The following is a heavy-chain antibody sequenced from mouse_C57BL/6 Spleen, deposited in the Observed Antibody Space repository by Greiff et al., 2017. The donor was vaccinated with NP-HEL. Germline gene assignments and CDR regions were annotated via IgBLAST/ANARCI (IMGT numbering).Heavy chain of an antibody. CDR2: INHDGSST. CDR3: AREGSIYYGNPYAMDY. CDR1: GFTFSDYY. V-gene: IGHV5-16*01. Sequence: EVLLVESEGGLVQPGSSMKLSCTASGFTFSDYYMAWVRQVPEKGLEWVANINHDGSSTYYLASLKSRFTISRDNAKNILYLQMSSLKSEDTATYYCAREGSIYYGNPYAMDYWGKGTSVTVSS. D-gene: IGHD2-1*01. J-gene: IGHJ4*01.